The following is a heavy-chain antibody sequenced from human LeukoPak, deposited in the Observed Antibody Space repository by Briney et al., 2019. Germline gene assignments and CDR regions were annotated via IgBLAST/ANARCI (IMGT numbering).Heavy chain of an antibody. J-gene: IGHJ5*02. V-gene: IGHV3-9*01. CDR2: ISWNSGSI. Sequence: GGSLRLSCAASGFTFDDYAMHWVRQAPGKGLEWVSGISWNSGSIGYADSVKGRFTISRDNAKNSLYLQMNSLRAEDTALYYCAKDMVRGVIINGANWFDPWGQGTLVTVSS. D-gene: IGHD3-10*01. CDR1: GFTFDDYA. CDR3: AKDMVRGVIINGANWFDP.